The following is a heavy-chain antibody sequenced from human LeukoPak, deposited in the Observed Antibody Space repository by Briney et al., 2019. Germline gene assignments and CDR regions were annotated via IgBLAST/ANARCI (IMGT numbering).Heavy chain of an antibody. D-gene: IGHD2-2*01. J-gene: IGHJ4*02. V-gene: IGHV3-23*01. CDR1: GFTVSSNYG. Sequence: QAGGSLRLSCAASGFTVSSNYGMSWVRQAPGEGLEWVSSISSGGDNTYYADSVRGRFTISRDNSKNTLYLQLNSLRAEDTAVYYCAKSHRGHCSTTTCDDEGDYWGQGTLVTVSS. CDR2: ISSGGDNT. CDR3: AKSHRGHCSTTTCDDEGDY.